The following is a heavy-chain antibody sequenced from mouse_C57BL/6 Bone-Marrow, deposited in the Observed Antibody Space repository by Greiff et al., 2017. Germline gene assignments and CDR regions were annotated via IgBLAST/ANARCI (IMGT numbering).Heavy chain of an antibody. J-gene: IGHJ3*01. CDR3: ARVSFYYGFTWFAY. CDR1: GYTFTSYW. D-gene: IGHD2-2*01. Sequence: VQLQQPGAELVKPGASVQMSCKASGYTFTSYWITWVKQRPGQGLEWIGDIYPGSGSTNYNEKFKSKATLTVDTSSSTAYMQLSSLTSEDSAVYYCARVSFYYGFTWFAYWGQGTLVTVSA. V-gene: IGHV1-55*01. CDR2: IYPGSGST.